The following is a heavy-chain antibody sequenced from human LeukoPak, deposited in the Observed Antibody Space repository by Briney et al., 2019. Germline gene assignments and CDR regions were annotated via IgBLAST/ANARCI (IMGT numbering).Heavy chain of an antibody. V-gene: IGHV4-61*02. CDR2: IYTSGST. D-gene: IGHD2-15*01. Sequence: PSETLSLTCTVAGGSISSGSYYWSWIRQPAGKGLEWIGRIYTSGSTNYNPSLKSRVTISVDTSKNQFSLKLSSVTAADTAVYYCARAYCSGGRCQDAFDIWGQGTMVTVSS. J-gene: IGHJ3*02. CDR1: GGSISSGSYY. CDR3: ARAYCSGGRCQDAFDI.